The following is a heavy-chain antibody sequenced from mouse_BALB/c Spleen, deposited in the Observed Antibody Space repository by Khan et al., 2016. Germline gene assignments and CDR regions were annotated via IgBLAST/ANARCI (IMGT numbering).Heavy chain of an antibody. CDR1: GYLFTGYY. CDR3: ASMGGHYGG. V-gene: IGHV1-18*01. J-gene: IGHJ2*01. CDR2: VNPNNGGT. Sequence: VQLKQSGPDLVKPGASVKISCKASGYLFTGYYMHWVKQSHGKSLEWIGRVNPNNGGTTYNQKFKGKAILTVDKSSTTAYLELRSLTAEASAVYNGASMGGHYGGWGQGTTLTDSS. D-gene: IGHD1-1*01.